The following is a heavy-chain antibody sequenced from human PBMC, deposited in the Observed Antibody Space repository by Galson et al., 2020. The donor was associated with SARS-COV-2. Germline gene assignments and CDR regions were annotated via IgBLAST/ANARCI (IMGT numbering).Heavy chain of an antibody. J-gene: IGHJ6*02. Sequence: TGGSLRLSCAASGFTFSDYYMHWIRQAPGKGLEWVSYISSSGSTIYYADYVKGRFTISRDNAKNSLYLLMNSLRAVDTAVYYWARDAGDIVVVATRMDGGGQGTAVTVAS. CDR1: GFTFSDYY. D-gene: IGHD2-15*01. CDR3: ARDAGDIVVVATRMDG. CDR2: ISSSGSTI. V-gene: IGHV3-11*01.